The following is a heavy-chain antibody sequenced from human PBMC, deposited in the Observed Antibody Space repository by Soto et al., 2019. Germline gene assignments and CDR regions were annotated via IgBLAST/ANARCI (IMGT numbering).Heavy chain of an antibody. J-gene: IGHJ4*02. D-gene: IGHD3-16*01. CDR1: GFTFSDYW. CDR2: INERGSGT. V-gene: IGHV3-74*01. Sequence: EVQLVESGGGLIQPGGSLTLSCTASGFTFSDYWMHWVRQVPGKGLVWVSRINERGSGTNYADSVKGRFTISRDNAKNTLFLHMNSLRAEDTSAYYCVIDLGAVQGYWGQGTPVTVSS. CDR3: VIDLGAVQGY.